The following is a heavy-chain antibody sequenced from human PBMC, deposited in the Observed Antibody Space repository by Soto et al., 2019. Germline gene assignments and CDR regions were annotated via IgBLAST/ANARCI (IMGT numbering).Heavy chain of an antibody. Sequence: GGSLRLSCAASGFTFSSYGMHWVRQAPGKGLEWVAVISYDGSNKYYADSVKGRFTISRDNSKNTLYLQMNSLRAEDTAVYYCAKDSSPKTGTYGMDVWGQGTTVTVSS. J-gene: IGHJ6*02. D-gene: IGHD1-7*01. CDR2: ISYDGSNK. CDR3: AKDSSPKTGTYGMDV. V-gene: IGHV3-30*18. CDR1: GFTFSSYG.